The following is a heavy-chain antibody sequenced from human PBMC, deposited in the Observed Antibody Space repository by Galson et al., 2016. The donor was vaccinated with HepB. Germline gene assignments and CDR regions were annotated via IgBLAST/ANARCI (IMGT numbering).Heavy chain of an antibody. CDR3: ARLLFSSSWYKDY. V-gene: IGHV3-48*04. CDR1: GFTFSSYS. CDR2: ISSSSSTI. Sequence: SLRLSCAASGFTFSSYSMSWVRQAPGRGLEWVSYISSSSSTIYYADSVKGRFTISRDNAKHSLFLQLNSLRAEDTAVYYCARLLFSSSWYKDYWGQGTLGTVSS. J-gene: IGHJ3*01. D-gene: IGHD6-13*01.